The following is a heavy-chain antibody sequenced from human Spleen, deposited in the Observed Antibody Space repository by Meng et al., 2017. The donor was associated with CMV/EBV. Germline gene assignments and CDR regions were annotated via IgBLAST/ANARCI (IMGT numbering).Heavy chain of an antibody. J-gene: IGHJ4*02. CDR1: GGTFRNYA. CDR3: ARGGFGELMAYYFDY. V-gene: IGHV1-18*01. CDR2: ISAYNGDT. D-gene: IGHD3-10*01. Sequence: ASVKVSCKASGGTFRNYAMSWVRQAPGQGLEWMGWISAYNGDTNYAQKFQGRVTMTTDTFTSIAYMELRSLRSDDTAVYYCARGGFGELMAYYFDYWGQGTLVTVSS.